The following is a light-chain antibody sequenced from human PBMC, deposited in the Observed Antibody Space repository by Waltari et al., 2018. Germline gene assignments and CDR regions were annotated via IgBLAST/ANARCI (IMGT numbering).Light chain of an antibody. CDR3: QQYVRLPVT. CDR2: GAS. CDR1: RSVSRT. Sequence: VSPSPGTLSFFVGERRAVFCWGSRSVSRTLAWYQQKPGQAPRLLIYGASTRATGIPDRFSGSGSGTDFSLTISRLEPDDFAVYYCQQYVRLPVTFGQGTTVEI. J-gene: IGKJ1*01. V-gene: IGKV3-20*01.